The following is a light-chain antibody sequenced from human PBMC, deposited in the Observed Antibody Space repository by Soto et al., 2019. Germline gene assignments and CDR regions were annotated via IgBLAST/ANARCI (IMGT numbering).Light chain of an antibody. CDR3: RQRSNWPLT. Sequence: EIVLTQSPATLSLSPGERATLSCRASQSVSSYLAWYQQKPGQAPRLLIYDASNRATGIPARFSGSGSGTDFTLTISSLEPEDFGVDYCRQRSNWPLTFGGGTKVDIK. J-gene: IGKJ4*01. V-gene: IGKV3-11*01. CDR2: DAS. CDR1: QSVSSY.